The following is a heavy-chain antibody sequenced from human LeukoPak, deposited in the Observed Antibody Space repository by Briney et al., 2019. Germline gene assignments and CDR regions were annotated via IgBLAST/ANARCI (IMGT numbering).Heavy chain of an antibody. CDR1: GGSISSYY. J-gene: IGHJ5*02. V-gene: IGHV4-59*08. CDR3: ARRVAAAGIDP. Sequence: SETLSLTRTVSGGSISSYYWSWIRQPPGKGLEWIGYIYYSGSTNYNPSLKSRVTISVDTSKNQFSLKLSSVTAADTAVYYCARRVAAAGIDPWGQGTLVTVSS. D-gene: IGHD6-13*01. CDR2: IYYSGST.